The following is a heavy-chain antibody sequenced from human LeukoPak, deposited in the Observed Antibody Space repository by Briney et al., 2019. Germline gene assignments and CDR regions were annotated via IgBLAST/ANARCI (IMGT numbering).Heavy chain of an antibody. CDR3: ARDRYYDSSGYYPY. D-gene: IGHD3-22*01. CDR2: ISTSGTTI. J-gene: IGHJ1*01. CDR1: GFTFSSYW. V-gene: IGHV3-48*01. Sequence: GGSLRLSCAASGFTFSSYWMSWVRQAPGKGLEWISYISTSGTTIYYADSVKGRFTISRDNAKNSLYLQMNSLRAEDTAVYYCARDRYYDSSGYYPYWGQGTLVTVSS.